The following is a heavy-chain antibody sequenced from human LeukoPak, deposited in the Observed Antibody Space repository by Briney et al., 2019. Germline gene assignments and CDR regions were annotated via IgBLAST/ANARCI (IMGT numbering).Heavy chain of an antibody. D-gene: IGHD6-13*01. V-gene: IGHV3-33*06. Sequence: GRSLRLSCAASGFTFSSYGMHWVRQAPGKGLEWVAVIWYDGSNKYYADSVKGRFTISRDNSKNTLYLQMNSLRAEDTAVYYCAKDPLAAPFDYWGQGTLVTVSS. CDR2: IWYDGSNK. J-gene: IGHJ4*02. CDR1: GFTFSSYG. CDR3: AKDPLAAPFDY.